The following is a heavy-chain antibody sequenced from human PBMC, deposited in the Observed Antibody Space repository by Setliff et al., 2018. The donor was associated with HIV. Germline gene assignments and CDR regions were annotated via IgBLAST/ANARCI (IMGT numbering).Heavy chain of an antibody. CDR3: ARRHDSSASFFDF. CDR2: KHHSGSS. Sequence: PSETLSFTCAVYGGSFSGYYWNWIRQPPGKGLEWIGEKHHSGSSNYNPSLKSRVTMLVDASKNQFSLKLSSLTAADTAVYYCARRHDSSASFFDFWGQGTLVTVSS. J-gene: IGHJ4*02. CDR1: GGSFSGYY. D-gene: IGHD3-22*01. V-gene: IGHV4-34*01.